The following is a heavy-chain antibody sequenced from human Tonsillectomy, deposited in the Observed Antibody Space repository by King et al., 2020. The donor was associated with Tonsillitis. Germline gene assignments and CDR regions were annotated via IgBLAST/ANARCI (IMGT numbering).Heavy chain of an antibody. CDR2: VDYSGST. V-gene: IGHV4-59*01. CDR1: GGSISSYY. CDR3: GGAAYYYYGVDV. D-gene: IGHD2-15*01. Sequence: VQLQESGPGVVKPSETLSLTCTVSGGSISSYYWSWIRQPPGKRLEWIGYVDYSGSTNYNPSLKSRVTLSVDTSKNQFSLRLTSVTAADTAVYYCGGAAYYYYGVDVWGQGTTVTVSS. J-gene: IGHJ6*02.